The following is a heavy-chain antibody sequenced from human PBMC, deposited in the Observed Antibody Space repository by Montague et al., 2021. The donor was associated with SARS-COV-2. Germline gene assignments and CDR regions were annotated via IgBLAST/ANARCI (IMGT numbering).Heavy chain of an antibody. CDR1: GGSFSGYY. V-gene: IGHV4-34*01. J-gene: IGHJ6*02. D-gene: IGHD6-13*01. CDR3: ARGQDSGSWNYYYFYGLDV. CDR2: INHSGST. Sequence: SETLSLTCAVYGGSFSGYYWSWIRQPPGKGLEWIGEINHSGSTNYNPSLKSRVTISVDTSKNQFSLKLSSVTAADTAVYYCARGQDSGSWNYYYFYGLDVWGQGTMVTVSS.